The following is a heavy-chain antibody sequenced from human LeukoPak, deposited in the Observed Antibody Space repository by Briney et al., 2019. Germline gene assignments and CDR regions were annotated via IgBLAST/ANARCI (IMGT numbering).Heavy chain of an antibody. CDR2: ISGSGGST. D-gene: IGHD6-13*01. V-gene: IGHV3-23*01. Sequence: GGSLRLSCAASGFTFSSYAMSWVRQAPGKGLEWVSAISGSGGSTYYADSVKGRFTISRDNSKNTLYLQMNSLRAEDTAVYYCAKFPDSGSWGNWFDPWGQGTLVTVSS. CDR1: GFTFSSYA. J-gene: IGHJ5*02. CDR3: AKFPDSGSWGNWFDP.